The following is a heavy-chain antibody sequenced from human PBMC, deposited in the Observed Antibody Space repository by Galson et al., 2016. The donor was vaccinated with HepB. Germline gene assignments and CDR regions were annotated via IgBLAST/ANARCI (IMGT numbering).Heavy chain of an antibody. CDR3: AKWHGWSLTAQSRDKAAEYFQH. Sequence: SLRLSCAASGFTFSSYGIHWVRQAPGKELEWVAVISNDGSNKYYADSVEGRFTISRDNSKNTLYLQMNSLRVEDTAMYYCAKWHGWSLTAQSRDKAAEYFQHWGQGTLVTVSS. CDR1: GFTFSSYG. D-gene: IGHD6-19*01. J-gene: IGHJ1*01. V-gene: IGHV3-30*18. CDR2: ISNDGSNK.